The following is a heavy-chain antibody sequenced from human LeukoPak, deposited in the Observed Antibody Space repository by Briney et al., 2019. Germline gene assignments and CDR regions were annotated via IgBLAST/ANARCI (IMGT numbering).Heavy chain of an antibody. J-gene: IGHJ6*03. CDR1: GDSVSSNSAA. D-gene: IGHD6-19*01. Sequence: SQTLSLTCAISGDSVSSNSAAWNWIRQSPSRGLEWLGRTYYRSKWNNDYAVSVKSRLPITPDTSKNQSALQLNAVTPEGTAVHYCAGGGRGWSYYYYYMHGWGKGTTVTV. CDR3: AGGGRGWSYYYYYMHG. V-gene: IGHV6-1*01. CDR2: TYYRSKWNN.